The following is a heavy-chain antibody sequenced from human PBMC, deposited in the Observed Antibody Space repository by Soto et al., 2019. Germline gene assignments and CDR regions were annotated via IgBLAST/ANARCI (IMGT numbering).Heavy chain of an antibody. V-gene: IGHV3-74*01. D-gene: IGHD3-3*01. CDR2: IKGDESST. CDR3: ARGAFGAYYFDS. Sequence: EVQLVESGGGLGQPGGSLRLSCAASGFTFSSYWMHWVRQAPGKGLEWVSRIKGDESSTNYADSVKGRFTISRDNAKNTFYLQMNRLRAEDTAVYYCARGAFGAYYFDSWGQGTLVTVSS. J-gene: IGHJ4*02. CDR1: GFTFSSYW.